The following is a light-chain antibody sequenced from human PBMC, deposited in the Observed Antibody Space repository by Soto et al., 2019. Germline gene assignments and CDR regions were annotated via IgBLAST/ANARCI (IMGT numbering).Light chain of an antibody. CDR3: QQYYSTPLT. Sequence: DIVMTHSPDSLAVSLGERATINCKSSQSVLYSSNNKNYLAWYQQKPGQPPNLLIYWASTRESGVPDRFSGSGSGTDFTLTISSLQAEDVAVYYCQQYYSTPLTFGQGTKVEIK. CDR1: QSVLYSSNNKNY. J-gene: IGKJ1*01. CDR2: WAS. V-gene: IGKV4-1*01.